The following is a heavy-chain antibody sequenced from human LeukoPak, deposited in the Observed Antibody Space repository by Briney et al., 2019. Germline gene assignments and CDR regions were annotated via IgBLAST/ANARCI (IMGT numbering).Heavy chain of an antibody. CDR2: IGSGSGGTT. CDR1: GFTFSCYA. D-gene: IGHD3-10*01. J-gene: IGHJ6*02. V-gene: IGHV3-23*01. CDR3: AKNYESGRGVPYGMAV. Sequence: GSLCLSCAASGFTFSCYAMRWVRQAPGKGLEWVSAIGSGSGGTTIYADYVKGRFTISRDNSKNTLYLQMSSLRDEDTAVYYCAKNYESGRGVPYGMAVWGQGTTVTVSS.